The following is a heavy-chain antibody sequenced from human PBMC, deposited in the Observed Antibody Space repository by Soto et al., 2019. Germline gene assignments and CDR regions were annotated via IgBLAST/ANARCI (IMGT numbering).Heavy chain of an antibody. CDR2: IYYSGST. J-gene: IGHJ5*02. V-gene: IGHV4-31*03. Sequence: QVQLQESGPGLVKPSQTLSLTCTVSGGSISSGGYYWSWIRQHPGKGLEWIGYIYYSGSTYYNPSLKSRVTISVHTSKNQFSLKLSSVTAADTAVYYCAREGYCSGGSCYNGVGWFDPWGQGTLVTVSS. CDR1: GGSISSGGYY. D-gene: IGHD2-15*01. CDR3: AREGYCSGGSCYNGVGWFDP.